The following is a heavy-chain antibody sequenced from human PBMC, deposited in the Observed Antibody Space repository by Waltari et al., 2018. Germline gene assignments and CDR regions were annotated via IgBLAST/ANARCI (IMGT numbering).Heavy chain of an antibody. CDR3: ARVDDSSGYYYDY. D-gene: IGHD3-22*01. CDR1: GYTFTGYY. V-gene: IGHV1-2*02. J-gene: IGHJ4*02. Sequence: QVQLVQSGAEVKKPGASVKVSCKASGYTFTGYYIHWLRRAPGQGLEWMGWINPNSGGTNYAQKFQGRVTMTRDTSISTAYMELSRLRSDDTAVYYCARVDDSSGYYYDYWGQGTLVTVSS. CDR2: INPNSGGT.